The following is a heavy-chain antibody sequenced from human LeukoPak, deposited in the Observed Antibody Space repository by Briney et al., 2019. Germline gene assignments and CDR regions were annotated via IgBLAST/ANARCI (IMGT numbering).Heavy chain of an antibody. CDR1: GYTFTSNY. V-gene: IGHV1-46*01. Sequence: EASVKVSCKASGYTFTSNYMHWVRQAPGQGPEWMGVISPSGGSTTYAQKFQGRVTLTRDTSTSTDYLELSRLRSDDTAVYYCARTPLRVVVITRTWFDPWGQGTLVTVSS. D-gene: IGHD3-22*01. J-gene: IGHJ5*02. CDR2: ISPSGGST. CDR3: ARTPLRVVVITRTWFDP.